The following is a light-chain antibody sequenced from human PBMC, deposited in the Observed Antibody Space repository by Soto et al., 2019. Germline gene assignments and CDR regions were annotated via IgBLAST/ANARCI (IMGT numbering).Light chain of an antibody. J-gene: IGLJ2*01. CDR3: SSYTPPHTLGV. Sequence: QSALTQPASVSGSPGQSITISCTGTSRDVGGYDSVSWYQQHPGNAPRLILYEVTLRPSGVSTRFSGSKSGNTASLTISGLQAEDEAHYFCSSYTPPHTLGVFGGGTKVTVL. CDR2: EVT. V-gene: IGLV2-14*01. CDR1: SRDVGGYDS.